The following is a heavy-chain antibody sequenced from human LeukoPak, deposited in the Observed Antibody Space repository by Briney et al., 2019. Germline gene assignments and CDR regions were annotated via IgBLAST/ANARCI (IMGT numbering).Heavy chain of an antibody. CDR2: ISGSGGGT. CDR1: GFSFSSYA. J-gene: IGHJ4*02. CDR3: VKDLGKYRNNCFDY. V-gene: IGHV3-23*01. D-gene: IGHD2-2*01. Sequence: GGSLRLSCAASGFSFSSYAMSWVRQAPEKGLEWVSTISGSGGGTYYADSVKGRFTISRDDSKNTLYLQMNSLRAEDTAVYYCVKDLGKYRNNCFDYWGQGTLVTVSS.